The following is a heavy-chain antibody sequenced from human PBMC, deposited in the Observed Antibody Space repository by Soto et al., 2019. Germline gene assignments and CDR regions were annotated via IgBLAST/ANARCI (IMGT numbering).Heavy chain of an antibody. D-gene: IGHD2-15*01. CDR3: ARDSCSGFGCHSRFFDY. J-gene: IGHJ4*02. Sequence: QVQLVESGGGVVQPGRSLRLSCAASGFTFSNHGMHWVRQAPGKGLEWVAVIWYDGSNKYYADSVKGRFTISRDSSKNTLYLQMNSLRAEDTAVYYSARDSCSGFGCHSRFFDYWGQGALVTVSS. CDR2: IWYDGSNK. V-gene: IGHV3-33*01. CDR1: GFTFSNHG.